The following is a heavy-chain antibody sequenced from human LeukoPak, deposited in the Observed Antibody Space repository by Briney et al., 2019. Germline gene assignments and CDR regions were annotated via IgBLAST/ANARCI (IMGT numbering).Heavy chain of an antibody. Sequence: SVKVSCKASGYTFTGYYMHWVRQAPGQGLEWMGGIIPIFGTTNYAQKFQGRVTITADEPTSTAYMELSSLRSEDTAVYYCAARETYSSSWYPDYWGQGTLVTVSS. CDR1: GYTFTGYY. D-gene: IGHD6-13*01. V-gene: IGHV1-69*13. J-gene: IGHJ4*02. CDR3: AARETYSSSWYPDY. CDR2: IIPIFGTT.